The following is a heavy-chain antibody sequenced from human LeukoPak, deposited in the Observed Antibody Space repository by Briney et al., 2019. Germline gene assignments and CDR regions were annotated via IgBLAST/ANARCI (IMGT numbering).Heavy chain of an antibody. Sequence: GGSLRLSCAASGFTFSGYGMHWVRQAPGKGLEWVAFIRYDGSNKYYADSVKGRFTISRDNSKNTLYLQMNSLRAEDTAVYYCAKDHIVVVPAATYNWFDPWGQGTLVTVSS. CDR3: AKDHIVVVPAATYNWFDP. J-gene: IGHJ5*02. CDR2: IRYDGSNK. CDR1: GFTFSGYG. V-gene: IGHV3-30*02. D-gene: IGHD2-2*01.